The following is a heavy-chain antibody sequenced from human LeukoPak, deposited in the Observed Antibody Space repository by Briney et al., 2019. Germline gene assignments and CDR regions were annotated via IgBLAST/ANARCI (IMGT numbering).Heavy chain of an antibody. D-gene: IGHD2-21*02. CDR1: GFTFSSYS. J-gene: IGHJ4*02. CDR3: ARDEVVTAAPDY. V-gene: IGHV3-21*01. CDR2: ISSSSSYI. Sequence: GSLRLSCAASGFTFSSYSMNWVRQAPGKGLEWVSSISSSSSYIYYADSVKGRFTISRDNAKNSLYLQMNSLGAEDTAVYYCARDEVVTAAPDYWGQGTLVTVSS.